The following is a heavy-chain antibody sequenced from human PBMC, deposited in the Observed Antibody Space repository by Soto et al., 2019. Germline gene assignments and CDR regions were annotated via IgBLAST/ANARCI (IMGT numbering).Heavy chain of an antibody. Sequence: GGSLRLSCAASGFTFSSYDMHWVRQATGKGLEWVSAIGTAGDTYYPGSVKGRFTISRENAKNSLYLQMNSLRAGDTAVYYCARGKGYSSGWYAFDIWGQGTMVTVSS. J-gene: IGHJ3*02. CDR1: GFTFSSYD. CDR2: IGTAGDT. V-gene: IGHV3-13*01. CDR3: ARGKGYSSGWYAFDI. D-gene: IGHD6-19*01.